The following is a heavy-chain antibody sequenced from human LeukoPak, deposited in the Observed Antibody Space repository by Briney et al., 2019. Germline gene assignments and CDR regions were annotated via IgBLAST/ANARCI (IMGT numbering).Heavy chain of an antibody. D-gene: IGHD3-22*01. V-gene: IGHV3-30*04. CDR2: MLYDGSNE. CDR1: GFTFSSYA. J-gene: IGHJ4*02. Sequence: PGRSLSLSCAASGFTFSSYAMDWVRQAPGKGLDWVAVMLYDGSNEYYADSVKGQFTISRDNSKNTLYLQMNSLRAEDTAVYYCARESNGLEYWGQGALVTVSS. CDR3: ARESNGLEY.